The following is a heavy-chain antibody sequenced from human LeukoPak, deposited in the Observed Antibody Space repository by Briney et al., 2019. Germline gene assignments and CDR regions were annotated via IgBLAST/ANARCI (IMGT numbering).Heavy chain of an antibody. CDR3: ARGDLSGYYYSY. D-gene: IGHD3-22*01. CDR1: GFVFNNYW. J-gene: IGHJ4*02. V-gene: IGHV3-48*01. CDR2: ISSSGRTI. Sequence: GGSLRLSCAASGFVFNNYWMIWVRQAPGKGLQWISYISSSGRTIYYADSVKGRFTISKANAKNSLFLQMNSLRAEDTAMYYCARGDLSGYYYSYWGQGTLVTVSS.